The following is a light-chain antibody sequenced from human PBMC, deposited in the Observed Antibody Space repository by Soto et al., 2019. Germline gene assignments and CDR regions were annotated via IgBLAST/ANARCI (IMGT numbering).Light chain of an antibody. CDR1: QSLNTNY. V-gene: IGKV3-20*01. Sequence: EIVLKQSPGTLSLSPGERATLSCRASQSLNTNYLAWYQQKPGQAPRLLIYGASSRATDIPDRFSGSGSGTDFTLTISRLEPEDFAVYYCHQYADSPRTFGQGTKVDI. CDR2: GAS. CDR3: HQYADSPRT. J-gene: IGKJ1*01.